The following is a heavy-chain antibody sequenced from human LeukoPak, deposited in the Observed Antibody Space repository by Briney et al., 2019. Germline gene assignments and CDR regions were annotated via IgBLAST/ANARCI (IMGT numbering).Heavy chain of an antibody. J-gene: IGHJ2*01. V-gene: IGHV4-4*07. CDR1: GVSISSYY. CDR3: ARKAASNWYFDL. D-gene: IGHD6-13*01. Sequence: SETPSLTCAVSGVSISSYYWTWIRQPAGKGLEWIGLIYTSGTTNYNPSVKSRVTMSVDTSKNQFSLKLNSETAADTAVYYCARKAASNWYFDLWGRGTLVTVSS. CDR2: IYTSGTT.